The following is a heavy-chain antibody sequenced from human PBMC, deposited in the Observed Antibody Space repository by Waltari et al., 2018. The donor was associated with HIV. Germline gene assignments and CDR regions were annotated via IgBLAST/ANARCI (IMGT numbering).Heavy chain of an antibody. CDR1: GFTFDDYA. CDR3: AKDMSGTTPYYYGMDV. J-gene: IGHJ6*02. V-gene: IGHV3-9*01. CDR2: ISWNSGSI. Sequence: EVQLVESGGGLVQPGRSLRLSCAASGFTFDDYAMHWVRQAPGKGLEWVSGISWNSGSIGYADSVKGRFTNSRDNAKNSLYLQMNSLRAEDTALYYCAKDMSGTTPYYYGMDVGGQGTTVTVSS. D-gene: IGHD4-17*01.